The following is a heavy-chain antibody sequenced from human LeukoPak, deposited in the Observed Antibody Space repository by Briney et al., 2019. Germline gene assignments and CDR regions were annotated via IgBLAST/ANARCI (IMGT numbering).Heavy chain of an antibody. D-gene: IGHD2-2*01. CDR1: GGSISSYY. Sequence: PTETLSLTCTVSGGSISSYYWGWIRQPPGKGLEWIGSIYHSGSTYYNPSLKSRVTISVDTSKNQFSLKLSSVTAADTAVYYCARVGGVYCSSTSCYPFDYWGQGTLVTVSS. V-gene: IGHV4-38-2*02. CDR2: IYHSGST. J-gene: IGHJ4*02. CDR3: ARVGGVYCSSTSCYPFDY.